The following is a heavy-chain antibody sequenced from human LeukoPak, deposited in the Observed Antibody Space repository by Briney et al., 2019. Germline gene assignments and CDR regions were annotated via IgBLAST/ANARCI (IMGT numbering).Heavy chain of an antibody. Sequence: GGSLRLSCAASGFTFRDYTMNWVRQAPGKGLEWVSAISKSGTYIKYADSVKGRFTVSRDNAKNSLFLQMNSLRVEDTAVYYCARVSGNPPKFDYWGQGTLVIVSS. CDR3: ARVSGNPPKFDY. D-gene: IGHD1-26*01. CDR1: GFTFRDYT. J-gene: IGHJ4*02. CDR2: ISKSGTYI. V-gene: IGHV3-21*01.